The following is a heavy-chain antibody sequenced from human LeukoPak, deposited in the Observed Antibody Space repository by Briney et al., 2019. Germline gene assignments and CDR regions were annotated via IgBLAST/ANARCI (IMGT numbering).Heavy chain of an antibody. CDR1: GGSNSSYY. CDR3: ARDPGYDFWSGQKGWFDP. Sequence: PSETLSLTCTVSGGSNSSYYWSWIRQPPGKGLEWIAYVYYSGSTNYNPSLKSRVTISVDTSKNQFSLKLSSVTAADTAMYYCARDPGYDFWSGQKGWFDPWGQGTLVTVSS. V-gene: IGHV4-59*01. J-gene: IGHJ5*02. CDR2: VYYSGST. D-gene: IGHD3-3*01.